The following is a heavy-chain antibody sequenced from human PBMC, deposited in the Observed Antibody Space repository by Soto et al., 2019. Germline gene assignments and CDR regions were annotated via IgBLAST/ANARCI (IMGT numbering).Heavy chain of an antibody. CDR3: AKGDKRFMIVVVYDAFDI. V-gene: IGHV6-1*01. Sequence: SQTLSLTCAISGDSVSSNSAAWNWIRQSPSRGLEWLGRTYYRSKWYNDYAVSVKSRITINPDTSKNQFSLQLNSVTPEDTAVYYCAKGDKRFMIVVVYDAFDIWGQGTMVTVSS. D-gene: IGHD3-22*01. CDR2: TYYRSKWYN. J-gene: IGHJ3*02. CDR1: GDSVSSNSAA.